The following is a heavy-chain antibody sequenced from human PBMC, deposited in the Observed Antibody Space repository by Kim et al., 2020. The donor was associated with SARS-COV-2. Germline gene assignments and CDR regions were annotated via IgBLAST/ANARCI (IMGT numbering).Heavy chain of an antibody. CDR3: ARHGTSYSSSWAGWFDP. V-gene: IGHV4-39*01. J-gene: IGHJ5*02. Sequence: HKSRVTISVDTSKNQFSLKLSSVTAADTAVYYCARHGTSYSSSWAGWFDPWGQGTLVTVSS. D-gene: IGHD6-13*01.